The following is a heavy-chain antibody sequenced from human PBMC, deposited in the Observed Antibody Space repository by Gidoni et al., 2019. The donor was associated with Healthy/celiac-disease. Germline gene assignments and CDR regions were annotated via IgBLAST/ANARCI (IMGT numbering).Heavy chain of an antibody. D-gene: IGHD3-3*01. CDR1: GFTFSSYG. CDR3: ADLWSGYS. J-gene: IGHJ5*02. Sequence: QVQLVESGGGVVQPGRSLRLSCAASGFTFSSYGMPWVRQAPGKGLEWVAVISYDGSNKYYADSVKGRFTISRDNSKNTLYLQMNSLRAEDTAVYYCADLWSGYSWGQGTLVTVSS. V-gene: IGHV3-30*03. CDR2: ISYDGSNK.